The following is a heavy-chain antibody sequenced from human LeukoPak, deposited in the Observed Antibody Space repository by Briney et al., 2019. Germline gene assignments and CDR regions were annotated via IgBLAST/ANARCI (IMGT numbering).Heavy chain of an antibody. CDR3: ARGPYYDFWSGYYRYNWFDP. Sequence: PSETLSLTCGVYGCSFSNYYWTWIRQSPGKELEWIGEINPSGGTDYNPSLKSRLTISVDTSKIQFSLKVNSVTAADTAVYYCARGPYYDFWSGYYRYNWFDPWGQGTLVTVSS. CDR1: GCSFSNYY. D-gene: IGHD3-3*01. J-gene: IGHJ5*02. CDR2: INPSGGT. V-gene: IGHV4-34*01.